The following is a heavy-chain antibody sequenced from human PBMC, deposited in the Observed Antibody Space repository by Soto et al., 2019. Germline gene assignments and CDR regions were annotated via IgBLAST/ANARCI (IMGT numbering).Heavy chain of an antibody. V-gene: IGHV1-18*01. CDR1: GYTFTSYG. D-gene: IGHD4-17*01. CDR3: ARVYILGSLFQPRNNPYGDYYFDY. J-gene: IGHJ4*02. Sequence: ASVKVSCKASGYTFTSYGISWVRQAPGQGLEWMGWISAYNGNTNYAQKLQGRVTMTTDTSTSTAYMELRSLRSDDTAVYYCARVYILGSLFQPRNNPYGDYYFDYWGQGTLVTVSS. CDR2: ISAYNGNT.